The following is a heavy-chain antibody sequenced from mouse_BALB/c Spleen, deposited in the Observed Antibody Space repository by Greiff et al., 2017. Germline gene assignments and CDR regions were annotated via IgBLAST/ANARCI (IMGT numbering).Heavy chain of an antibody. V-gene: IGHV1-55*01. Sequence: GGGLVKPGTSVKLSCKASGYNFTSYWINWVKLRPGQGLEWIGDIYPGSGSTNYNEKFKSKATLTVDTSSSTAYMQLSSLASEDSALYYCARSSYGNYVGFAYWGQGTLVTVSA. J-gene: IGHJ3*01. CDR1: GYNFTSYW. D-gene: IGHD2-10*02. CDR2: IYPGSGST. CDR3: ARSSYGNYVGFAY.